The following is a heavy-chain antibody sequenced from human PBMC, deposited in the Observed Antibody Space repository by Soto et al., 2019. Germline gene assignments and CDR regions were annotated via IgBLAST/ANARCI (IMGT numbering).Heavy chain of an antibody. D-gene: IGHD2-21*01. CDR3: ARDYSAQYYYYYGMDV. CDR2: ITGSSNYI. Sequence: EVQLVESGGGLVKRGGSLRLSCAASGFTFSSYDMNWVRQAPGKGLEWVSSITGSSNYIYYADSVKGRFTISRDNAKNSLSLKMNSLRDEDTAVYYCARDYSAQYYYYYGMDVWGQGTTVTVSS. V-gene: IGHV3-21*02. J-gene: IGHJ6*02. CDR1: GFTFSSYD.